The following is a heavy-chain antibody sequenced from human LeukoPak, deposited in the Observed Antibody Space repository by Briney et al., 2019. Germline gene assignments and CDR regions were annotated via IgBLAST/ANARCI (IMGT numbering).Heavy chain of an antibody. CDR3: ARGGTTWAKIDS. Sequence: QAGGSLRLSCAAAGFTFNTYSTNSARQPPGRWREWVSYISSSSRTIYQADYVKGRFTISRDNAKTSLSLQMNSLRAEDAAVYYCARGGTTWAKIDSWGPGTLVTVSS. V-gene: IGHV3-48*04. CDR1: GFTFNTYS. J-gene: IGHJ4*02. D-gene: IGHD1-7*01. CDR2: ISSSSRTI.